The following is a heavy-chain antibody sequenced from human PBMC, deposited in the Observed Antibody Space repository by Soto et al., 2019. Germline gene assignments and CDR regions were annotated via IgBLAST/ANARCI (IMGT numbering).Heavy chain of an antibody. J-gene: IGHJ6*02. Sequence: EVQLVESGGGLVQPGGSLRLSCAASGLTFNKYWMTWVRQAPGKGLEWVATIKHDGSEKSNLDSVEGRFTISRDNARNSLSLKMNSLRVDDTAVYFCASVPGSPGYHGLDVWGQGTTVTVSS. CDR1: GLTFNKYW. V-gene: IGHV3-7*03. CDR2: IKHDGSEK. CDR3: ASVPGSPGYHGLDV. D-gene: IGHD6-19*01.